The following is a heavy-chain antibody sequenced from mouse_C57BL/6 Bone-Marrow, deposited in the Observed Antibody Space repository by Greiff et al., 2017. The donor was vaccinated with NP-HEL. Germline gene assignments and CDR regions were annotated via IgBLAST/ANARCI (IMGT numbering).Heavy chain of an antibody. CDR3: ATLPLYDDYYYFDY. V-gene: IGHV1-64*01. CDR1: GYTFTSYW. CDR2: IHPNSGST. Sequence: QVQLQQPGAELVKPGASVKLSCKASGYTFTSYWMHWVKQRPGQGLEWIGMIHPNSGSTNYNEKFKSKATLTADKSSSTAYMQLSSLTSEDSAVYYCATLPLYDDYYYFDYWGQGTTLTVSS. D-gene: IGHD2-3*01. J-gene: IGHJ2*01.